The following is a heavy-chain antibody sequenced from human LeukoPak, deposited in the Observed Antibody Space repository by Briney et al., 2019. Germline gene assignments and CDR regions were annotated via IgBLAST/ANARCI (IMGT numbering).Heavy chain of an antibody. CDR3: ARRRDLYSGSYYPFDY. CDR1: GYSFSNYW. V-gene: IGHV5-51*01. J-gene: IGHJ4*02. CDR2: IYPGDSDA. Sequence: GESLKISCKGSGYSFSNYWISWVRQMPGKGLKWMGIIYPGDSDARYSPSFQGQVTISADKSISTAYLQWSSLKASDTAMYYCARRRDLYSGSYYPFDYWGQGTLVTVSS. D-gene: IGHD1-26*01.